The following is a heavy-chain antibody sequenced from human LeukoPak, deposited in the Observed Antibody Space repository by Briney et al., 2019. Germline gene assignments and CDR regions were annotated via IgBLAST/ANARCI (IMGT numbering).Heavy chain of an antibody. CDR2: IYYSGSA. D-gene: IGHD6-19*01. CDR1: GGSVSSGSYY. CDR3: ARRGIAVAGTGYYYYGMDV. Sequence: KTSETLSLTCTVSGGSVSSGSYYWSWIRQLPGKGLEWIGYIYYSGSANYNPSLKSRVIISVDTSKNQFSLKLRSVTAADTAVYYCARRGIAVAGTGYYYYGMDVWGQGTTVTVSS. V-gene: IGHV4-61*01. J-gene: IGHJ6*02.